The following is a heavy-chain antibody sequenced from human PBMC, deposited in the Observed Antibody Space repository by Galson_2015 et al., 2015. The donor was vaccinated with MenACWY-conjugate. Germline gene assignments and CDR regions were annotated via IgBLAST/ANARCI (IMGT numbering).Heavy chain of an antibody. J-gene: IGHJ4*02. CDR2: IKQDGREK. CDR3: ARDTRGHFDY. V-gene: IGHV3-7*03. CDR1: GFTFSSYW. Sequence: SLRLSCAVSGFTFSSYWKSWVRQAPGKGLEWVANIKQDGREKNYVDSVKGRFTISRDNAGNSVYLQMDSLRVEDTAVYYCARDTRGHFDYWGQGTLVTFSS.